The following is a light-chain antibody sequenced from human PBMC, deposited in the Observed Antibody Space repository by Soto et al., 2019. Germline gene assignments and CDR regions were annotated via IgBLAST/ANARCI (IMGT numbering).Light chain of an antibody. Sequence: VMTQSPATLSVSPVERATLSFRASQTVSRNLAWYQQRPGQAPRLLIYDISNRAAGVPARFSGSGSETEFTLTIRSLQSEDFAVYFCQQYNNWPSFGQGTRLEIK. CDR1: QTVSRN. J-gene: IGKJ5*01. CDR2: DIS. V-gene: IGKV3-15*01. CDR3: QQYNNWPS.